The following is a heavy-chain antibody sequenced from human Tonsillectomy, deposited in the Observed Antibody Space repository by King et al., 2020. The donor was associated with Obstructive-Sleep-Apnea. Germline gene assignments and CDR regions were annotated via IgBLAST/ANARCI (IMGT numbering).Heavy chain of an antibody. D-gene: IGHD3-10*01. V-gene: IGHV3-66*01. Sequence: VQLVESGGGLVQPGGSLRLSCAASGFTVSSNYMSWVRQAPGKGLEWVSVIYSGGSPYYADSVKGRFTISRDNSKNTLYLQMNSLRAEDTAVYYCARDRYYYGSGSYYNGYYYGMDVWGQGTTVTVSS. CDR3: ARDRYYYGSGSYYNGYYYGMDV. CDR1: GFTVSSNY. J-gene: IGHJ6*02. CDR2: IYSGGSP.